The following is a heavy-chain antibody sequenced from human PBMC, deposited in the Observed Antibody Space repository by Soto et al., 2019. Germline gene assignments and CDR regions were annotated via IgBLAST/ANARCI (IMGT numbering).Heavy chain of an antibody. Sequence: QVQLQESGPGLAKPSETLSLTCTVSGGSIGSGDYWWSWIRQSPGKGLEWIGYISDSGSTKYSPALRSRVPISVDTSKNQFSVKLRSVTASDTAVYYCARASRGWYFDYWGQGTLVTVSS. CDR1: GGSIGSGDYW. CDR3: ARASRGWYFDY. D-gene: IGHD6-19*01. J-gene: IGHJ4*02. V-gene: IGHV4-30-4*01. CDR2: ISDSGST.